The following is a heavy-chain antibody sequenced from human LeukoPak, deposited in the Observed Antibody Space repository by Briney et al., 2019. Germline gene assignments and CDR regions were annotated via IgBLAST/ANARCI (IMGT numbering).Heavy chain of an antibody. CDR2: IIPIFGTA. CDR1: GGTFSGYA. CDR3: ARDPDSNTAMVLT. V-gene: IGHV1-69*05. Sequence: SVKVSCKASGGTFSGYAISWVRQAPGQGLEWMGGIIPIFGTANYAQKFQGRVTITTDESTSTAYMELSSLRSEDTAVYYCARDPDSNTAMVLTWGQGTLVTVSS. J-gene: IGHJ4*02. D-gene: IGHD5-18*01.